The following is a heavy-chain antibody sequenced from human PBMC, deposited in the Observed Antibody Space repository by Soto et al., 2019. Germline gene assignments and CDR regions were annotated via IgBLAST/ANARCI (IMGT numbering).Heavy chain of an antibody. D-gene: IGHD2-15*01. CDR3: ARDGALEIVLYCFDD. CDR1: GFTFSSYG. V-gene: IGHV3-33*01. CDR2: IWYDGSNK. Sequence: PGGALRLSCVASGFTFSSYGMHWVRQAPGKGLEWVAVIWYDGSNKYYADSVKGRFTISRDNSKNTLYLQMNSLRAEDTAVYYCARDGALEIVLYCFDDWGQLTLFP. J-gene: IGHJ4*02.